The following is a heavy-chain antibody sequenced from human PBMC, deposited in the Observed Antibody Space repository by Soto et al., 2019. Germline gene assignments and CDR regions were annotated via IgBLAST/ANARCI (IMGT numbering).Heavy chain of an antibody. V-gene: IGHV3-33*01. J-gene: IGHJ4*02. CDR2: IWYGGSHK. CDR1: GFTFSSYG. CDR3: ARENGDAYNSDY. D-gene: IGHD1-1*01. Sequence: QVQLVESGGGVVQPGRSLRLSCAASGFTFSSYGMHWVRQAPGKGLEWVTLIWYGGSHKYYADSVKGRFTISRDKSKNTLYLQMNSLRDDDTAVYYCARENGDAYNSDYWGLGTLVTVSS.